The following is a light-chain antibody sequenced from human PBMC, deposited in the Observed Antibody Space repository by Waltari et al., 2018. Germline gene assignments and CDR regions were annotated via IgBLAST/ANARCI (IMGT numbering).Light chain of an antibody. Sequence: QSALTQPASVSGSPGQSITLSCTGTTSAVGPYNSVSWYQHHPGKGPKLLIYEVNKRSSGVSNRVSGSKSGNTASLTISGLQTEDEADYYCSSYTGWIYVFGSGTKVTVL. CDR3: SSYTGWIYV. J-gene: IGLJ1*01. V-gene: IGLV2-14*02. CDR1: TSAVGPYNS. CDR2: EVN.